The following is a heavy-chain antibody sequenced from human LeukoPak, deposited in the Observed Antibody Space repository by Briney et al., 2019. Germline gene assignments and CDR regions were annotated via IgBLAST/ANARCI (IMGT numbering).Heavy chain of an antibody. Sequence: PSETLSLTCTVSGGSISSYYWSWIRQPPGKGLEWIGYIYYSGSTNYNPSLKSRVTISVDTSKNQFSLKLSSVTAADTAVYYCASGSSSSGMYYFDYWGQGTLVTVSS. CDR1: GGSISSYY. J-gene: IGHJ4*02. V-gene: IGHV4-59*01. D-gene: IGHD6-6*01. CDR2: IYYSGST. CDR3: ASGSSSSGMYYFDY.